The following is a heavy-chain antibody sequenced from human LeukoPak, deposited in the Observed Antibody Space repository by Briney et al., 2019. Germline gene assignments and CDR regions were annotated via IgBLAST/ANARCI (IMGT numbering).Heavy chain of an antibody. CDR1: GFTFSSYA. J-gene: IGHJ4*02. V-gene: IGHV3-23*01. D-gene: IGHD3-10*01. CDR2: ISGSGGST. CDR3: AKDRDPTYASGSYHNFDY. Sequence: GGSLRLSCAASGFTFSSYAMSWVRQAPGKGLEWVSAISGSGGSTYYADSVKGRFTISRDNSKNTLYLQMNSLRAEDTAVYYCAKDRDPTYASGSYHNFDYWGQGTLVTVSS.